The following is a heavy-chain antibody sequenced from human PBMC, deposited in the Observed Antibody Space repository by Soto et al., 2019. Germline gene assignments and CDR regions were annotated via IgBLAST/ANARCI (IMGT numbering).Heavy chain of an antibody. V-gene: IGHV3-21*06. Sequence: GGSLRLSCAASGFTFTRYSMDWVRQAPGKGLEWVSSISSTTNYIYYGDSMKGRFTISRDNAKNSLYLEMNSLRAEDTAVYYCARESEGLTSNFDYWGQGTLVTVSS. CDR3: ARESEGLTSNFDY. CDR2: ISSTTNYI. CDR1: GFTFTRYS. J-gene: IGHJ4*02.